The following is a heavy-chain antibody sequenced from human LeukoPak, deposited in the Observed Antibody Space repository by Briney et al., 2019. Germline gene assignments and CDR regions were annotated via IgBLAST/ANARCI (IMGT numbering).Heavy chain of an antibody. CDR2: FDPEDGET. Sequence: ASVKVSCKASGGTFSSYAISWVRQAPGKGLEWMGGFDPEDGETIYAQKFQGRVTMTEDTSTDTAYMELSSLRSEDTAVYYCATKSHYDILTGYSYWGQGTLVTVSS. D-gene: IGHD3-9*01. CDR1: GGTFSSYA. V-gene: IGHV1-24*01. CDR3: ATKSHYDILTGYSY. J-gene: IGHJ4*02.